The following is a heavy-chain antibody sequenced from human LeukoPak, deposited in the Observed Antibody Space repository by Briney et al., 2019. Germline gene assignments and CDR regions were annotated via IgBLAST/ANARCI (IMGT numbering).Heavy chain of an antibody. Sequence: SETLSLTCTVSGGSISSYYWGWIRQPPGKGLEWIGYIYYSGSTNYNPSLKSRVTISVDTSKNQFSLMLSSVTAADTAVYYCARGVPQTDAFDIWGQGTMVTVSS. CDR2: IYYSGST. CDR1: GGSISSYY. CDR3: ARGVPQTDAFDI. V-gene: IGHV4-59*01. J-gene: IGHJ3*02.